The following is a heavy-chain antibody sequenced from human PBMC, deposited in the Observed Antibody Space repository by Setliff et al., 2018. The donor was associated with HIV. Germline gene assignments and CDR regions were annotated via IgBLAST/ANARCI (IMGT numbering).Heavy chain of an antibody. J-gene: IGHJ3*02. CDR2: ISYTGST. D-gene: IGHD3-10*01. Sequence: SETLSLTCTVSGVSIENNFWSWFRQPPGKGLEWIGYISYTGSTNYDPSLKSRLTIVADTSKSQFSLRLTSVTAADTAVYYCARDTLWFGAPGAFDIWGQGTMVTVSS. V-gene: IGHV4-59*12. CDR3: ARDTLWFGAPGAFDI. CDR1: GVSIENNF.